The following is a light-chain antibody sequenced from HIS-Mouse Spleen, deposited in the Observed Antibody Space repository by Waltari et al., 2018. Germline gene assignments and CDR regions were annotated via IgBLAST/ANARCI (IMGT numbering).Light chain of an antibody. Sequence: SYELTQPPSVSVSPGQTARITCSGDAFPNKYADWYQQKSGQAPVLVIYEDSKRPSGIPERFSGSSSGTMATLTISGAQVEDEADYYCYSTDSSGNHRVFGGGTKLTVL. CDR1: AFPNKY. J-gene: IGLJ2*01. CDR2: EDS. CDR3: YSTDSSGNHRV. V-gene: IGLV3-10*01.